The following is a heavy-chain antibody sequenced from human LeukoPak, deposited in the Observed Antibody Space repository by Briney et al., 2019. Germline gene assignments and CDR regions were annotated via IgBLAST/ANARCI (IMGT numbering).Heavy chain of an antibody. V-gene: IGHV3-7*01. J-gene: IGHJ6*03. CDR1: GFTFSSYA. CDR2: IKQDGSEK. D-gene: IGHD4-17*01. CDR3: ASDPYTVTSYYYYLDV. Sequence: PWGSLRLSCAASGFTFSSYAMSWVRQAPGKGLEWVANIKQDGSEKYYVDSVKGRFTISRDNAKNSLYLQMNSLRAEDTAVYYCASDPYTVTSYYYYLDVWGKGTTVTVSS.